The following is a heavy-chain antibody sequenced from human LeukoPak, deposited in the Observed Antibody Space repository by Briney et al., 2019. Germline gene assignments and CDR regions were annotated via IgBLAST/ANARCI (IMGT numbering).Heavy chain of an antibody. J-gene: IGHJ5*02. V-gene: IGHV4-30-2*01. CDR2: IYHSGST. CDR3: ARAPIAAADNWFDP. D-gene: IGHD6-13*01. Sequence: PSQTLSLTCAVSGGSISSGGYSWRWIRQPPGKGLEWIGYIYHSGSTYYNPSLKSRVTISVDRSKNQFSLKLSSVTAADTAVYYCARAPIAAADNWFDPWGQGTLVTVSS. CDR1: GGSISSGGYS.